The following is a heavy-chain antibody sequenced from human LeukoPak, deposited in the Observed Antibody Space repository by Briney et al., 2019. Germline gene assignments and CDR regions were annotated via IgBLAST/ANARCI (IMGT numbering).Heavy chain of an antibody. Sequence: PGGSLRLSCAASGFTFSSYAMSWVRQAPGKGLEWVSAISSSGTSTYYADSVKGRFTISRDNSKNTQYLQMNSLRAEDTAVYYCAKDPTTYYDSSGYGRYNWFDPWGQGTLVTVSS. D-gene: IGHD3-22*01. CDR1: GFTFSSYA. J-gene: IGHJ5*02. CDR3: AKDPTTYYDSSGYGRYNWFDP. CDR2: ISSSGTST. V-gene: IGHV3-23*01.